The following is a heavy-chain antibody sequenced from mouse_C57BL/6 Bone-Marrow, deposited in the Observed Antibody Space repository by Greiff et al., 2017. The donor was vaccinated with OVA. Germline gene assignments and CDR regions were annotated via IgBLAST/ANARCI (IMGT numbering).Heavy chain of an antibody. D-gene: IGHD2-1*01. CDR1: GYAFSSSW. CDR3: AREGFLLWYHWDY. CDR2: IYPGDGDT. V-gene: IGHV1-82*01. J-gene: IGHJ2*01. Sequence: QVQLQQSGPELVKPGASVKISCKASGYAFSSSWMNWVKQRPGKGLEWIGRIYPGDGDTNYNGKFKGKATLTADKSSSTAYMQLSSLTSEDSAVYFCAREGFLLWYHWDYWGQGTTLTVSS.